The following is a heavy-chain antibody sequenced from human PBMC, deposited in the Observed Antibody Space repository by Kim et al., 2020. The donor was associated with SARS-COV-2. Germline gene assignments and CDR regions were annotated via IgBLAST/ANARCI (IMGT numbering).Heavy chain of an antibody. Sequence: TNYAQKLQGRVTMTTDTSTSTAYMELRSLRSDDTAVYYCARGNYGTPFDYWGQGTLVTVSS. CDR2: T. CDR3: ARGNYGTPFDY. J-gene: IGHJ4*02. V-gene: IGHV1-18*01. D-gene: IGHD1-7*01.